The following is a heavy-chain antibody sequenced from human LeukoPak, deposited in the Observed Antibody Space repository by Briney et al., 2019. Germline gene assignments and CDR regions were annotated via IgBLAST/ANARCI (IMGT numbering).Heavy chain of an antibody. CDR2: ISGTGGTT. Sequence: GGFLSLSCAASGFTFINYSMSWVRQAPGKGLEWVSTISGTGGTTYYADSVKGRFTISRDNSKNTLFLQFNSLRADDTAVYYCAKGRGTTVTAAANYWGQGTLVTVSS. CDR3: AKGRGTTVTAAANY. J-gene: IGHJ4*02. CDR1: GFTFINYS. V-gene: IGHV3-23*01. D-gene: IGHD4-17*01.